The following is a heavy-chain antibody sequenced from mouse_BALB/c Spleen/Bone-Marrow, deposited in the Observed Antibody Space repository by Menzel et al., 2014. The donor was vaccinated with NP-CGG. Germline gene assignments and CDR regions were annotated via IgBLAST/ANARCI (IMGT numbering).Heavy chain of an antibody. CDR2: IFPGIGTT. CDR1: GYTFTNYW. V-gene: IGHV1S132*01. D-gene: IGHD2-1*01. Sequence: QVHVKQSGAELVKPGASVKLSCKPSGYTFTNYWIQWVKQRPGGGLGWIGEIFPGIGTTYYNEKFKGKATLTKDTSSSTAYMQLSSLTSEDSAVYFCARGGNYGYWGQGTTLTVSS. CDR3: ARGGNYGY. J-gene: IGHJ2*01.